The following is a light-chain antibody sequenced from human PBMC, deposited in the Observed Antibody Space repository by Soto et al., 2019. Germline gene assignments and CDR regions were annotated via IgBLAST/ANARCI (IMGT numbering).Light chain of an antibody. CDR3: FSYTSSGTYV. CDR2: GNT. Sequence: QSVLTQPPSVSGAPGQRVTISCTGSSSNIGAGFDVHWYQQLPATAPKLLIYGNTNRPSGVPDRFSGSKSGTSASLTITGLQAEDEADYYCFSYTSSGTYVFGTGTKVTVL. J-gene: IGLJ1*01. V-gene: IGLV1-40*01. CDR1: SSNIGAGFD.